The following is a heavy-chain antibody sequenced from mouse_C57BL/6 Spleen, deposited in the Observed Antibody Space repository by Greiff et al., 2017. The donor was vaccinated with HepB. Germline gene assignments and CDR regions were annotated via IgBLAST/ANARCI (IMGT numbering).Heavy chain of an antibody. D-gene: IGHD1-1*01. Sequence: QVQLQQSGAELMKPGASVKLSCKATGYTFTGYWIEWVKQRPGHGLEWIGEILPGSGSTNYNQKFKGKATLTVDKSSSTAYMQLSSLTSEDSAVYYCAMGYYGSSYGYFDVWGTGTTVTVSS. CDR1: GYTFTGYW. V-gene: IGHV1-9*01. CDR2: ILPGSGST. CDR3: AMGYYGSSYGYFDV. J-gene: IGHJ1*03.